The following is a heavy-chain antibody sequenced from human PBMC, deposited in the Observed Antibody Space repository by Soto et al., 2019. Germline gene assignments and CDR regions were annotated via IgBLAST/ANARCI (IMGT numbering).Heavy chain of an antibody. CDR2: ISYDGSEK. D-gene: IGHD2-2*02. CDR3: AKLGTGYYTGLYFDY. V-gene: IGHV3-30*18. J-gene: IGHJ4*02. Sequence: GGSLRLSCAASGFTFNIYGMHWVRQAPDKGLEWVALISYDGSEKYYVDSVKGRFTVSRDNTKSSLYLQMSSLRAEDAAVYYCAKLGTGYYTGLYFDYWGQGTLVTVSS. CDR1: GFTFNIYG.